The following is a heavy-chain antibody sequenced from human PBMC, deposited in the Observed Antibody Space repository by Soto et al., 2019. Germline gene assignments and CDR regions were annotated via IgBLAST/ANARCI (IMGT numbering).Heavy chain of an antibody. D-gene: IGHD3-22*01. CDR3: AREISYYDSSGYYPGYFDY. CDR1: GGSISSGGYY. Sequence: PSETLSLTCTVSGGSISSGGYYWSWLRQHPGKGLEWIGYIYYSGSTYYNPSLKSRVTISVDTSKNQFSLKLSSVTAADTAVYYCAREISYYDSSGYYPGYFDYWGQGTLVTVSS. J-gene: IGHJ4*02. CDR2: IYYSGST. V-gene: IGHV4-31*03.